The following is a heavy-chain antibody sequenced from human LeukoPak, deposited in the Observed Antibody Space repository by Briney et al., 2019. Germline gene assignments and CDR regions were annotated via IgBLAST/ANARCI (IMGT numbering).Heavy chain of an antibody. Sequence: PGGSLRLSCAASEFTFSTYAMTWVRQPPGKGLEWVSTIGGSGDPTYYADSVKGRFTISRDNSKNTLYLQMSNLRAEDTAVYYCAKDVSTTGGSQGYFVLWGRGTLVTVSS. J-gene: IGHJ2*01. CDR1: EFTFSTYA. D-gene: IGHD2-8*02. CDR3: AKDVSTTGGSQGYFVL. V-gene: IGHV3-23*01. CDR2: IGGSGDPT.